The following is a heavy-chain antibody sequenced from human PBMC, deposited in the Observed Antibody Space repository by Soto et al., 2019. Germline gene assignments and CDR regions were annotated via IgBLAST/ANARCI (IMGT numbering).Heavy chain of an antibody. CDR3: ARLTSILYGMDV. Sequence: PGGSLRLSCGAAGFTFSSYSMNWVRQAPGKGLEWVSYISGSSVSIYYADSVKGRFTVSRDNAQNSLFLEMNSLRDEDTAVYYCARLTSILYGMDVWVLGTTVTVSS. CDR1: GFTFSSYS. J-gene: IGHJ6*02. V-gene: IGHV3-48*02. CDR2: ISGSSVSI. D-gene: IGHD2-15*01.